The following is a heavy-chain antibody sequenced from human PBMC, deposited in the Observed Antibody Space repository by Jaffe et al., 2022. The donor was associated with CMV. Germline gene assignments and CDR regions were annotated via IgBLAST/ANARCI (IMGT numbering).Heavy chain of an antibody. J-gene: IGHJ4*02. CDR1: GFTFSSYS. V-gene: IGHV3-48*02. Sequence: EVQLVESGGGLVQPGGSLRLSCAASGFTFSSYSMNWVRQAPGKGLEWVSYISSSSSTIYYADSVKGRFTISRDNAKNSLYLQMNSLRDEDTAVYYCARFIDYDFWSGYTYYFDYWGQGTLVTVSS. D-gene: IGHD3-3*01. CDR2: ISSSSSTI. CDR3: ARFIDYDFWSGYTYYFDY.